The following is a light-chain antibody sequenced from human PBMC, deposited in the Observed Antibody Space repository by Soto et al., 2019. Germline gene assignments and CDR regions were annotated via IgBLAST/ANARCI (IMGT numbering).Light chain of an antibody. CDR1: QSISSY. J-gene: IGKJ4*01. CDR2: AAS. CDR3: QQSYSTPRALT. Sequence: DIQMTQSPSSLSASVGDRVTITCRASQSISSYLNWYKQKPGKAPKLLIYAASSLQSGVPSRFSGSGSGTDFTLTISSLQPEDFATYYCQQSYSTPRALTFGGGTKVEIK. V-gene: IGKV1-39*01.